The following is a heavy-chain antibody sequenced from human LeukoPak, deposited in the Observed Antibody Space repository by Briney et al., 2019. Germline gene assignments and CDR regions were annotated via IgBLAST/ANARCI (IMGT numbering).Heavy chain of an antibody. Sequence: SETLSLTCAVYGGSFSGYYWSWIRQPPGKGLEWIGEINHSGSTNYNPSLKSRVTISVDTSKNQFSLKLSSVTAADTAVYYCAGSPSRIAVAGGDYWGQGTLVTVSS. V-gene: IGHV4-34*01. CDR2: INHSGST. D-gene: IGHD6-19*01. CDR3: AGSPSRIAVAGGDY. CDR1: GGSFSGYY. J-gene: IGHJ4*02.